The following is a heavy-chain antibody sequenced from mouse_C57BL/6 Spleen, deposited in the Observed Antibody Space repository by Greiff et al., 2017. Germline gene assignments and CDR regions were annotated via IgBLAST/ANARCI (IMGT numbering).Heavy chain of an antibody. V-gene: IGHV1-4*01. CDR3: ARRTAQATFYAMDY. J-gene: IGHJ4*01. CDR1: GYTFTSYT. D-gene: IGHD3-2*02. CDR2: INPSSGYS. Sequence: VQLQQSGAELAKPGASVKMSCKASGYTFTSYTMHWVKQRPGQGLEWIGYINPSSGYSKSNQKFKDKATLTAAKSSSTAYMQLSSLTSEDSAVYYCARRTAQATFYAMDYWGQGTSVTVSS.